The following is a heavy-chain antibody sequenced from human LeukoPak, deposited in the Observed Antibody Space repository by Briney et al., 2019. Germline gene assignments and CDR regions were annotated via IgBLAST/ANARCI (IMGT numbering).Heavy chain of an antibody. V-gene: IGHV1-18*01. Sequence: ASVKVSCEASGYTFINYGINWVRQAPGQGLEWMGWISTYNGNTVHAEKFQERLTMTTDTSTTTGYMELRSLTSDDTAVYYCARDQGWTDLRDYWGQGTLLTVSS. CDR2: ISTYNGNT. D-gene: IGHD3/OR15-3a*01. CDR1: GYTFINYG. J-gene: IGHJ4*02. CDR3: ARDQGWTDLRDY.